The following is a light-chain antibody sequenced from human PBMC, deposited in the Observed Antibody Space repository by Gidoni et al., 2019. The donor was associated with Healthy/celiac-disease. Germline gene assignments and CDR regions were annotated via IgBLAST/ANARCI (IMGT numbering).Light chain of an antibody. CDR2: DAS. Sequence: ETVLTQSPATLSLSPGERANLSCRASQSVSSYLAWYHQKPGQAPRLLIYDASNRATGIPARFSGSGSGTDFTLTISSLEPEDFAVYYCQQRSNWPPLFTFGPGTKVDIK. CDR3: QQRSNWPPLFT. V-gene: IGKV3-11*01. CDR1: QSVSSY. J-gene: IGKJ3*01.